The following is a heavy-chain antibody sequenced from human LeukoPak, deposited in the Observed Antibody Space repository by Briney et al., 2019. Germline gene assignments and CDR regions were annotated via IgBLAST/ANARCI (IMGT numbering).Heavy chain of an antibody. CDR1: GGSISSYY. CDR2: IYYSGST. CDR3: ARGSPKHDS. Sequence: SETLSLTCTVSGGSISSYYWSWIRQPPGKGLEWIGYIYYSGSTNYNPSLKSRVTISVDTSKNQFSLKLSSVTAADTAVYYCARGSPKHDSWGQGTLVTVSS. J-gene: IGHJ5*01. V-gene: IGHV4-59*01.